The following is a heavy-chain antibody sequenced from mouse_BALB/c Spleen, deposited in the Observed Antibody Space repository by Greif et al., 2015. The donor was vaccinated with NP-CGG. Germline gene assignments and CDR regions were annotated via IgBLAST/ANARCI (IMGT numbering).Heavy chain of an antibody. J-gene: IGHJ3*01. CDR3: TRSRNYWFAY. V-gene: IGHV1S22*01. D-gene: IGHD2-1*01. CDR1: GYTFTSYW. CDR2: IYPGSGST. Sequence: LQQPGSELVRPGASVKLSCKASGYTFTSYWMHWVKQRPGQGLEWIGNIYPGSGSTNYDEKFKSKATLTVDTSSSTAYMQLSSLTSEDSAVYYCTRSRNYWFAYWGQGTLVTVSA.